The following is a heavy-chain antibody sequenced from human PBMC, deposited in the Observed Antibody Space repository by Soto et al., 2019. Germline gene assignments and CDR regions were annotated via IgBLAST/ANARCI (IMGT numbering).Heavy chain of an antibody. V-gene: IGHV3-7*05. CDR2: IKYDGNEK. D-gene: IGHD3-16*01. CDR1: GFIFTNYW. J-gene: IGHJ4*02. Sequence: EVQVVDSGGGLVQPGGSLRLSCAASGFIFTNYWMSWVRQAPGKGLEWVAIIKYDGNEKYYVEPVKGRFTISRDNAKNSVYLQMSSQRAEDTAVYYCARVRYYDRNFDYWGQGTLVTVS. CDR3: ARVRYYDRNFDY.